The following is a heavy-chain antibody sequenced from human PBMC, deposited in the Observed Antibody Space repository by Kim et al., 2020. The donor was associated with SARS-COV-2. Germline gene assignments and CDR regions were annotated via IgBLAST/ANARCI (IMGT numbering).Heavy chain of an antibody. V-gene: IGHV1-24*01. Sequence: ASVKVSCKVSGYTLTELSMHWVRQAPGKGLEWMGGFDPEDGETIYAQKFQGRVTMTEDTSTDTAYMELSSLRSEDTAVYYCATGDSSSSSDGYWGQGTLVTVSS. CDR3: ATGDSSSSSDGY. CDR2: FDPEDGET. J-gene: IGHJ4*02. D-gene: IGHD6-6*01. CDR1: GYTLTELS.